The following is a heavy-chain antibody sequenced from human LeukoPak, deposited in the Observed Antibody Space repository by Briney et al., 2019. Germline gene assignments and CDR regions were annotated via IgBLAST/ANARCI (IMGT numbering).Heavy chain of an antibody. CDR3: ARGTWYGKSSYDY. J-gene: IGHJ4*02. CDR2: INPDGSEK. D-gene: IGHD6-6*01. CDR1: VFNFSRFW. Sequence: GGSLRLSFAASVFNFSRFWMTWVRQAPGKGLEWVAIINPDGSEKYYVDSVKGRLTVSRDNSKSSLSLQMNSLRAEDTALYYCARGTWYGKSSYDYWGPGTLVTVSS. V-gene: IGHV3-7*04.